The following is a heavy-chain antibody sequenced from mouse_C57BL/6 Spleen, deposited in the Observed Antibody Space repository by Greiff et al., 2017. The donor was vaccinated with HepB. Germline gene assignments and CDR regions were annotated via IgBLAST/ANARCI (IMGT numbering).Heavy chain of an antibody. J-gene: IGHJ1*03. CDR3: ARGREYGSSYGYFDV. CDR1: GYTFTDYN. V-gene: IGHV1-18*01. CDR2: INPNNGGT. Sequence: EVQLQQSGPELVKPGASVKIPCKASGYTFTDYNMDWVKQSHGKSLEWIGDINPNNGGTIYNQKFKGKATLTVDKSSSTAYMELRSLTSEDTAVYYCARGREYGSSYGYFDVWGTGTTVTVSS. D-gene: IGHD1-1*01.